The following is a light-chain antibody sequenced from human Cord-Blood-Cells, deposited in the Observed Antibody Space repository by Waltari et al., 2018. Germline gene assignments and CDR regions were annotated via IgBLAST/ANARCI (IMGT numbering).Light chain of an antibody. J-gene: IGKJ5*01. CDR2: AAS. V-gene: IGKV1-39*01. Sequence: DIKMTQSPSSLSASVADRVTITCRASQSISSYLNWYQQKPGKAPKLLIYAASSLQSGVPARFSGSGSGTDFTLTISSLQPEDVATYYCQQSYSTPITFGQGTRLEIK. CDR1: QSISSY. CDR3: QQSYSTPIT.